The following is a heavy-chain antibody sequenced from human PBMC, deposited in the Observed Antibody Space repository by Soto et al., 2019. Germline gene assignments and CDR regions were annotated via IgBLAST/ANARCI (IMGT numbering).Heavy chain of an antibody. J-gene: IGHJ6*02. D-gene: IGHD1-26*01. V-gene: IGHV4-59*01. CDR3: ARDGSYYGMDV. Sequence: SETLSLTCTVSGGSISSYYWSWIRQPPGKGLEWIGYIYYSGSTNYNPSLKSRVTISVDTSKNQFSLKLSSVTAADTAVYYCARDGSYYGMDVWGQGTTVTV. CDR1: GGSISSYY. CDR2: IYYSGST.